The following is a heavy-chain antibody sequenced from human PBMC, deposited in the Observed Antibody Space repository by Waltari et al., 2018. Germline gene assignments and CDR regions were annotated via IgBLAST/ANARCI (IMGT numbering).Heavy chain of an antibody. D-gene: IGHD2-15*01. Sequence: QVQLQESGPGLVKPSETLSLTCTVSGGSISSYYWTWIRQSAGKGLEWIGRFYTSGGTKYHPSFQSRVTLSVDTSKNQFSLKLNSVTAADTAVYYCARGQWSRGYYYNIDVWGKGTTVTVSS. CDR1: GGSISSYY. CDR2: FYTSGGT. CDR3: ARGQWSRGYYYNIDV. J-gene: IGHJ6*03. V-gene: IGHV4-4*07.